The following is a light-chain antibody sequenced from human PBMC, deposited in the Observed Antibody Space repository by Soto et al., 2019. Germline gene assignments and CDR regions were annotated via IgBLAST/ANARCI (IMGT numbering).Light chain of an antibody. CDR1: QGISSN. J-gene: IGKJ1*01. Sequence: IQLTQSPSSLSASVGDRVTITCRASQGISSNLAWYQQKPGKVPKLLISAASTLQSGVPSRLSGSGSGTDFTLTISSLQPDDFATYYCQQYTSYSWTFGQGTKVDIK. CDR3: QQYTSYSWT. V-gene: IGKV1-9*01. CDR2: AAS.